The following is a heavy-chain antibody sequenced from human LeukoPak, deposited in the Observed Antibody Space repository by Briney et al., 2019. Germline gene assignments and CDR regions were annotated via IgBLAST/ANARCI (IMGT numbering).Heavy chain of an antibody. CDR1: GFTFDDYS. D-gene: IGHD7-27*01. Sequence: GGSLRLSCAASGFTFDDYSMSWVRQAPGKGLEWVSGINWNGGSTGYADSVKGRFTISRDNAKNSLYLQMNSLRAEDTAMYYCASHPAPNWAYRYFDLWGRGTLVTVSS. J-gene: IGHJ2*01. CDR3: ASHPAPNWAYRYFDL. V-gene: IGHV3-20*04. CDR2: INWNGGST.